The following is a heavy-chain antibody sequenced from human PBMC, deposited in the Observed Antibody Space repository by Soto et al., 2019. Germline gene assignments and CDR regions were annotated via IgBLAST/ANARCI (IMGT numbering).Heavy chain of an antibody. V-gene: IGHV2-70*01. CDR2: MDWDDDK. CDR1: GFSLSTSGMC. J-gene: IGHJ5*02. D-gene: IGHD6-13*01. CDR3: AWSQIRTAAAGGKRLDP. Sequence: KSGPTLVNPPQTLTLTCTFSGFSLSTSGMCVSWFRQPPGKALEWLALMDWDDDKNYSTSLKTRLTISKDTSKNQVVLTMNNMEPVDTATYYRAWSQIRTAAAGGKRLDPSGPGTLATLSS.